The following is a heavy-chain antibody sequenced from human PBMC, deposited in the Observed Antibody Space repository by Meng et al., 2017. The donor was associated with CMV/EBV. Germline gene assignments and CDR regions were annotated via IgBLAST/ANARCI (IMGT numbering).Heavy chain of an antibody. CDR3: ARDRGEADAFDI. V-gene: IGHV3-30*04. Sequence: GESLKISCAASGFTFSSYAMHWVRQAPGKGLEWVAVISYDGSNKYYADSVKGRFTISRDNSKNTLYLQMNSLRAEETAVYYCARDRGEADAFDIWGQGTMVTVSS. CDR2: ISYDGSNK. D-gene: IGHD3-10*01. CDR1: GFTFSSYA. J-gene: IGHJ3*02.